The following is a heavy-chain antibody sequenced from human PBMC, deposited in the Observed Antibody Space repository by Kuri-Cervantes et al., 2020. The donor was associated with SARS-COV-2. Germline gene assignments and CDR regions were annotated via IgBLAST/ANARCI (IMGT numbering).Heavy chain of an antibody. Sequence: SETLSLTCTVSGGSISSYYWSWIRQPAGKGLEWIRRIYTSGSTNYNPSLKSRVTMSVDTSKNQFSLKLSSVTAADTAVYYCARGHCSSTSCYINYYYYMDVWGKGTTVTVSS. J-gene: IGHJ6*03. CDR3: ARGHCSSTSCYINYYYYMDV. CDR1: GGSISSYY. CDR2: IYTSGST. V-gene: IGHV4-4*07. D-gene: IGHD2-2*01.